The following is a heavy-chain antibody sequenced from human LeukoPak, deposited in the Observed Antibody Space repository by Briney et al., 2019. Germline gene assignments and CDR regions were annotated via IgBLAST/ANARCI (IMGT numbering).Heavy chain of an antibody. D-gene: IGHD3-10*01. CDR2: IYYSGST. Sequence: SETLSLTCTVSDDSIRSSSYHWGWIRQPPGKGLEWIGSIYYSGSTYNNRSLKRRLTISIDTSKNQFSLRLSSVTAADTAVYYCTREVEGYSYASGRFLHFDPWGQGTLVTVSS. CDR3: TREVEGYSYASGRFLHFDP. CDR1: DDSIRSSSYH. J-gene: IGHJ5*02. V-gene: IGHV4-39*07.